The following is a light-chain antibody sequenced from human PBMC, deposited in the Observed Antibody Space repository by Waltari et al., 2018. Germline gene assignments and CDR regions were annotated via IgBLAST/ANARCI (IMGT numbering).Light chain of an antibody. CDR3: QQYYITPPT. V-gene: IGKV4-1*01. CDR1: QTVLYSSNNKNY. J-gene: IGKJ1*01. CDR2: WAS. Sequence: DIVMTQSPDSLAVSLGERATINCKSSQTVLYSSNNKNYLAWYQQKPGKPPKLLIYWASNRESGVPDRFSGSGSGTDFTLTISSLQAEDVAVYYCQQYYITPPTFGQGTKVEIK.